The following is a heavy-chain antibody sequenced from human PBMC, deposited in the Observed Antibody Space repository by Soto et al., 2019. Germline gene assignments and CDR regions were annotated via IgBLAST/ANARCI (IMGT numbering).Heavy chain of an antibody. V-gene: IGHV3-49*04. CDR3: TRSPRVTMVRGVIISLFFDY. D-gene: IGHD3-10*01. CDR1: GFTFGDYA. CDR2: IRSKAYGGTT. Sequence: SLRLSCTASGFTFGDYAMSWVRQAPGKGLEWVGSIRSKAYGGTTEYAASVKGRFTISRDDSKSIAYLQMNSLKTEDTAAYYCTRSPRVTMVRGVIISLFFDYWGQGTLVTVSS. J-gene: IGHJ4*02.